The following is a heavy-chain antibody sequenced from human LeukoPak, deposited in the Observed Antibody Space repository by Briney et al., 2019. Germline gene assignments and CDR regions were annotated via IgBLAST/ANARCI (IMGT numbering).Heavy chain of an antibody. CDR1: GFTVSSNS. J-gene: IGHJ3*02. CDR3: AKLQPKSYDSSGYSFAFDI. CDR2: IYSAGST. V-gene: IGHV3-53*01. Sequence: GGSLRLSCTVSGFTVSSNSMSWVRQAPGKGLEWVSFIYSAGSTHYSDSVKGRFTISRDNSKNTLYLQMNSLRAEDTAVYYCAKLQPKSYDSSGYSFAFDIWGQGTMVTVSS. D-gene: IGHD3-22*01.